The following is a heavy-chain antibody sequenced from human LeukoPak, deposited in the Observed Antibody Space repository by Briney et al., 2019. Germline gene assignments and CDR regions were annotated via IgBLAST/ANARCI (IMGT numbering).Heavy chain of an antibody. J-gene: IGHJ4*02. CDR2: ISGSGGST. D-gene: IGHD3-10*01. CDR1: GFTFSSYA. CDR3: AKDLGESVEVRGFDY. Sequence: QPGGSLRLSCAASGFTFSSYAMSWVRQAPGKGLEWASAISGSGGSTYYADSVKGRFTISRDNSKNTLYLQMNSLRAEDTAVYYCAKDLGESVEVRGFDYWGQGTLVTVSS. V-gene: IGHV3-23*01.